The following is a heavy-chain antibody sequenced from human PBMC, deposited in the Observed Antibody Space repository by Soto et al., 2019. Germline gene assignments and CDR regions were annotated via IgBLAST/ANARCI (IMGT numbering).Heavy chain of an antibody. CDR2: IFHSGST. CDR1: GASISSYY. CDR3: ARDQNGSPRFDY. Sequence: QVQLQESGPGLVKPSETLSLTCTVSGASISSYYWSWIRQPQGKGLEWVGFIFHSGSTNCNPSLKSRVTFSVDTSKNQFSLKLTSVTAADTAVYYCARDQNGSPRFDYWGQGILITVSS. V-gene: IGHV4-59*01. J-gene: IGHJ4*02. D-gene: IGHD1-26*01.